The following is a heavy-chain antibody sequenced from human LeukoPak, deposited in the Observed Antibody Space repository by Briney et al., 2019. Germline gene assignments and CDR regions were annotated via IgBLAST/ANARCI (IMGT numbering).Heavy chain of an antibody. CDR1: GYTFTGYY. J-gene: IGHJ4*02. D-gene: IGHD6-19*01. V-gene: IGHV1-2*02. Sequence: ASVKVSCKASGYTFTGYYIHWVRQAPGQGLEWMGWIHPNSGGTNYAQKFQGRVTMTRDTSISTAYMDLRRLKSDDTAVYFCARLGYSSGSDFWGQGTLVTVSS. CDR2: IHPNSGGT. CDR3: ARLGYSSGSDF.